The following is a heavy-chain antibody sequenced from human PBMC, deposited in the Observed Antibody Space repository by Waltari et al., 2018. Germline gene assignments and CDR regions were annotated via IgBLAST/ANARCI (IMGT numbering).Heavy chain of an antibody. CDR3: ARGRRNYYGSGSPDY. CDR2: INHSGNT. D-gene: IGHD3-10*01. V-gene: IGHV4-34*01. J-gene: IGHJ4*02. CDR1: GGSFSGYY. Sequence: QVQLQQWGAGLLKPSETLSLTCAVYGGSFSGYYWSWIRQPPGKGLEWIGEINHSGNTNSNPARKSRVTISVATSKNQFSLKLSSVTAADTAVYYCARGRRNYYGSGSPDYWGQGTLVTVSS.